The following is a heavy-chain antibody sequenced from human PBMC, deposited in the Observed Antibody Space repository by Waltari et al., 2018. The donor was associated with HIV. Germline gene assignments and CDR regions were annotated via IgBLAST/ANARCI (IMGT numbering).Heavy chain of an antibody. D-gene: IGHD6-13*01. Sequence: QVQLVQSGAEVKKPGASVNVSCKASGYTFTDYYMHWVRQAHGQGLEGRGRINRYRGGTNYAQKFQGRVTMTGDTSVSTAYMGLRRLRSDDTAVYYCASGRIAAAGPLSPFDYWGQGTLVTVSS. CDR1: GYTFTDYY. J-gene: IGHJ4*02. V-gene: IGHV1-2*06. CDR3: ASGRIAAAGPLSPFDY. CDR2: INRYRGGT.